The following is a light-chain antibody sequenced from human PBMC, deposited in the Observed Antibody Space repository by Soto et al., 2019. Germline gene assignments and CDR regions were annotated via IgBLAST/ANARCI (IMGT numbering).Light chain of an antibody. CDR2: EGS. V-gene: IGLV2-23*01. J-gene: IGLJ3*02. CDR3: CSYAGSSTWV. Sequence: QSALTQPASVSGSPGQSITICCTGTSSDVGSYNLGSWYQQHPGKAPKLMIYEGSKRPSGVSNRFSGSKSGNTASLTISGLQAEDEADYYCCSYAGSSTWVFGGGTKLTVL. CDR1: SSDVGSYNL.